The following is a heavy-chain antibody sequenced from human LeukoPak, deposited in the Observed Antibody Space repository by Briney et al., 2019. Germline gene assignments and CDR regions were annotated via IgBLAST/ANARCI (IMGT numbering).Heavy chain of an antibody. CDR1: GYTFTSYD. V-gene: IGHV1-8*01. J-gene: IGHJ3*02. D-gene: IGHD3-22*01. CDR2: MNPNSGNT. CDR3: ARVFPYYYDSSGYHDAFDI. Sequence: ASVKVSCKASGYTFTSYDINWVRQATGQGLEWMGWMNPNSGNTGYAQKFQGRVTMTRNTSISTAYMELGSLRSEDTAVYYCARVFPYYYDSSGYHDAFDIWGQGTMVTVSS.